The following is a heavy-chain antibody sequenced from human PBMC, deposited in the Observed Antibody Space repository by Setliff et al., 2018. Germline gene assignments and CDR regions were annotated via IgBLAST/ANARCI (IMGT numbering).Heavy chain of an antibody. CDR1: GFTFDVYD. CDR3: AKDRSRDYDDSSGYDH. CDR2: INWNGDRT. D-gene: IGHD3-22*01. J-gene: IGHJ4*02. Sequence: PGGSLRLSCAASGFTFDVYDLNWVRQAPGKGLEWVSSINWNGDRTGYADSVKGRFTISRDNAKNSLYLQMNRLRAEDSALYYCAKDRSRDYDDSSGYDHWGQGTQVTVSS. V-gene: IGHV3-20*04.